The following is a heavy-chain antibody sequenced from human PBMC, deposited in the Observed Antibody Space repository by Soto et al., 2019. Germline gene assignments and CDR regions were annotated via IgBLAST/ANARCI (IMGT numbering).Heavy chain of an antibody. CDR3: ARGAVSLDH. D-gene: IGHD4-17*01. J-gene: IGHJ4*02. Sequence: ASVKVSCKASGYTFTNYIIHWVRQAPGQGLDWMGWINTGDGNTKYSQKFQGRVTFTRDTSATTAYMELSSLKSEDTTVYYCARGAVSLDHWGQGTLVTVSS. CDR1: GYTFTNYI. V-gene: IGHV1-3*04. CDR2: INTGDGNT.